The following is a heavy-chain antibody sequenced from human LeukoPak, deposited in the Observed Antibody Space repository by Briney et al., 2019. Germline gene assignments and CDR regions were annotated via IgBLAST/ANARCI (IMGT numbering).Heavy chain of an antibody. J-gene: IGHJ5*02. Sequence: SETLSLTCAVYGGSFSGYYWSWVRQPPGKGLEWIGEINHSGSTNYNPSLKSRVTISVDTSKNQFSLKLSSVTAADTAVYYCAIHIVVVPAAKKKNWFDPWGQGTLVTVSS. D-gene: IGHD2-2*01. CDR2: INHSGST. CDR3: AIHIVVVPAAKKKNWFDP. V-gene: IGHV4-34*01. CDR1: GGSFSGYY.